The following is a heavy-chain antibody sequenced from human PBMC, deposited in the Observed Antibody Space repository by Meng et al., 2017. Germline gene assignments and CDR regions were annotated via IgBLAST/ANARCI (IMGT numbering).Heavy chain of an antibody. CDR3: AHTIYGSGSYYGMDV. CDR1: GFSLSTSGVG. D-gene: IGHD3-10*01. CDR2: IYWNDDK. V-gene: IGHV2-5*01. J-gene: IGHJ6*02. Sequence: SGPMLVKSTQTLTLTCTCSGFSLSTSGVGVVWIRQPPGKALEWLALIYWNDDKRYSPSLKSRLTITKDTSKNQMVLTMTNKDPVDAATYYCAHTIYGSGSYYGMDVWGQGTTVTVSS.